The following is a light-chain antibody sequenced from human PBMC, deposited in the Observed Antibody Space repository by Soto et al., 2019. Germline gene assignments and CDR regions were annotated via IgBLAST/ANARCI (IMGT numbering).Light chain of an antibody. J-gene: IGKJ2*01. V-gene: IGKV2-28*01. CDR2: LGS. CDR1: QSLLHSNGYNF. Sequence: DIVMTQSPLSLPVTPGEPASISCRSSQSLLHSNGYNFLDWYLQKPGQSPQLLIYLGSNRASGVPDRFSGSGSGTEFTLTITSLQSEDFAVYFCQQYNNLPPDTFGQGTKLEIK. CDR3: QQYNNLPPDT.